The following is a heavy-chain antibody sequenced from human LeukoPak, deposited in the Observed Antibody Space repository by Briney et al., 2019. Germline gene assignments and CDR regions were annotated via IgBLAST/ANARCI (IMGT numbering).Heavy chain of an antibody. V-gene: IGHV3-30-3*02. D-gene: IGHD4-11*01. CDR3: AKTDLDDYSNYPFDY. Sequence: GGSLRLSCAASGFTFSSYAMHWVRQAPGKGLEWVAVISYDGSNKYYADSVKGRFTISRDNSKNTLYLQMNSLRAEDTAVYYCAKTDLDDYSNYPFDYWGQGTPVTVSS. CDR1: GFTFSSYA. J-gene: IGHJ4*02. CDR2: ISYDGSNK.